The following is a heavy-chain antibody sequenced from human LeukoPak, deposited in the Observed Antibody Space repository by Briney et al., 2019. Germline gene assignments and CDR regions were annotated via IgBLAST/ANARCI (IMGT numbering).Heavy chain of an antibody. CDR1: GFTFSSYA. J-gene: IGHJ4*02. Sequence: GGSLRLSCAASGFTFSSYAMHWVRQAPGKGLEWVAVISYDGSNKYYADSVKGRFTISRDNSKSTLSLQMNSLRADDTAIYYCATYRQVLLPFESWGQGTLVTVFS. CDR2: ISYDGSNK. V-gene: IGHV3-30*04. CDR3: ATYRQVLLPFES. D-gene: IGHD2-8*02.